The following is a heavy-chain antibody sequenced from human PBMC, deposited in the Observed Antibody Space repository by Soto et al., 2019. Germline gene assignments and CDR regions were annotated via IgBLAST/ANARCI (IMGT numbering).Heavy chain of an antibody. V-gene: IGHV3-33*01. CDR3: AREMRSGYYYFDY. J-gene: IGHJ4*02. D-gene: IGHD3-22*01. Sequence: GGSLRLSCAASGFTFSSYGMHWVRQAPGKGLEWVAVIWYDGSNKYYADSVKGRFTISRDNSKNTLYLQMNSLRAEDTAVYYCAREMRSGYYYFDYWGQGTLVTVSS. CDR2: IWYDGSNK. CDR1: GFTFSSYG.